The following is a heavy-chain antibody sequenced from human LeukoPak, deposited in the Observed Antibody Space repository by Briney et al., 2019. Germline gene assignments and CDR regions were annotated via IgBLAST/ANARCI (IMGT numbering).Heavy chain of an antibody. CDR1: GFTFSTYA. D-gene: IGHD3-22*01. CDR2: ISYDGSNK. J-gene: IGHJ4*02. V-gene: IGHV3-30*18. CDR3: AKDRYDSSGYLFDY. Sequence: GGSLRLSCAASGFTFSTYAMHWVRQAPGKGLEWVAVISYDGSNKYYADSVKGRFTISRDNSKNTLYLQMNSLRAEDAAVYYCAKDRYDSSGYLFDYWGQGTLVTVSS.